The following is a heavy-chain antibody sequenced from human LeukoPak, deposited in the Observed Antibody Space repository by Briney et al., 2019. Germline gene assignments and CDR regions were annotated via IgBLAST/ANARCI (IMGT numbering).Heavy chain of an antibody. CDR2: THYSGTG. V-gene: IGHV4-59*01. CDR1: GGPIIVSY. J-gene: IGHJ4*02. D-gene: IGHD3-22*01. Sequence: PSETLSLTCAVSGGPIIVSYWSWIRQPPGKGLEWIGYTHYSGTGNYNPSLKSRVTISIDTSKNRFSLRLTSVTAADTAVYYCARVRFYDTTGYSTSYYLDYWGQGALVTVSS. CDR3: ARVRFYDTTGYSTSYYLDY.